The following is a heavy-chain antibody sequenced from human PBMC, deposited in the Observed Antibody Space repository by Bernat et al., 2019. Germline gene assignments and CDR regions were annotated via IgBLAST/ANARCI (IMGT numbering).Heavy chain of an antibody. V-gene: IGHV3-30*01. J-gene: IGHJ3*02. CDR1: GFTFSSYA. D-gene: IGHD6-19*01. CDR2: ISYDGSNK. Sequence: QVQLVESGGGVVQPGRSLRLSCAASGFTFSSYAMHWVRQAPGKGLEWVAVISYDGSNKYYADSVKGRFTISRDNSKNTLYLQVNSLRAEDTAVYYCARVYSSGWYGVAFDIWGQGTMVTVSS. CDR3: ARVYSSGWYGVAFDI.